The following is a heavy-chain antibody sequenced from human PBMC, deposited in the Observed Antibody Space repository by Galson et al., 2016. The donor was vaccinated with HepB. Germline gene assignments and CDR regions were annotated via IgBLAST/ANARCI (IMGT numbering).Heavy chain of an antibody. CDR1: GDSITTSNW. D-gene: IGHD3-3*02. Sequence: ETLSLTCAVSGDSITTSNWWSWVRQPPGKGLEWIGEIYHTGSINYNPSLKSRVTISLDKSKNQFSLNLTSVTAADTAVYYCARVPLLSISVFRNGFDLWGQGTMGTVSS. J-gene: IGHJ5*02. CDR3: ARVPLLSISVFRNGFDL. V-gene: IGHV4-4*02. CDR2: IYHTGSI.